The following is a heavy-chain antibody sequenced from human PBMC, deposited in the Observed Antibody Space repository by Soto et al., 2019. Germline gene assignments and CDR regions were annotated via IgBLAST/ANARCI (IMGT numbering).Heavy chain of an antibody. D-gene: IGHD1-26*01. V-gene: IGHV4-30-4*01. CDR3: ARDPGSRSL. CDR1: GGSVNNNDYY. Sequence: SETLSLTCTVSGGSVNNNDYYWSWIRQPPGKGLEWIGNMHYSGSTGYNPSLRSRVSMSVDTSKNHFSLKMNSVTPADTAVYYCARDPGSRSLWGQGTLVTVSS. CDR2: MHYSGST. J-gene: IGHJ1*01.